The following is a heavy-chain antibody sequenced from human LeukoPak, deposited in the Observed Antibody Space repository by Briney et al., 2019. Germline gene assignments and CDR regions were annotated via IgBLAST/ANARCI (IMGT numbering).Heavy chain of an antibody. J-gene: IGHJ6*02. Sequence: GGSLRLSCAASGFTFSSYAMNWVRQAPGMGLEWVSRISGGGGSTYYADSVKGRFTISRDNAKNSLYLQMNSLRAEDTAVYYCARETDDFWSGYYLRNGMDVWGQGTTVTVSS. CDR3: ARETDDFWSGYYLRNGMDV. CDR1: GFTFSSYA. D-gene: IGHD3-3*01. V-gene: IGHV3-23*01. CDR2: ISGGGGST.